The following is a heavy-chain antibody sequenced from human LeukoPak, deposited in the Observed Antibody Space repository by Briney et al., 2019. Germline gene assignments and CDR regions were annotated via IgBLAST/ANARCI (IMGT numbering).Heavy chain of an antibody. V-gene: IGHV3-73*01. CDR3: AELGITMIGGV. D-gene: IGHD3-10*02. Sequence: GGSLRLSCAASAFTFSDSTIHWVRHASGKGREWVGRIRGKANDYATGYSASVKGRFTISRDNAKNSLYMQMNSLRAEDTAVYYCAELGITMIGGVWGKGTTVTISS. J-gene: IGHJ6*04. CDR1: AFTFSDST. CDR2: IRGKANDYAT.